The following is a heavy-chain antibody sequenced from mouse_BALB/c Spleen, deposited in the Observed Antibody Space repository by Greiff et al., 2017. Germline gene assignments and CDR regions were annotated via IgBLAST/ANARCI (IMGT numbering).Heavy chain of an antibody. Sequence: EVQGVESGGGLVKPGGSLKLSCAASGFTFSDYYMYWVRQTPEKRLEWVATISDGGSYTYYPDSVKGRFTISRDNAKNNLYLQMSSLKSEDTAMYYCARGEGLRRSFAYWGQGTLVTVSA. CDR2: ISDGGSYT. CDR3: ARGEGLRRSFAY. V-gene: IGHV5-4*02. D-gene: IGHD2-4*01. CDR1: GFTFSDYY. J-gene: IGHJ3*01.